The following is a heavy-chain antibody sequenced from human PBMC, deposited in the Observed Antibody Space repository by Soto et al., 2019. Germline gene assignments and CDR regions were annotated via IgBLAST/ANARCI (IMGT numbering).Heavy chain of an antibody. CDR3: ARKSIVSTTYYNYYFYMDV. CDR2: ISSSSTII. V-gene: IGHV3-48*01. D-gene: IGHD5-12*01. J-gene: IGHJ6*03. Sequence: GGSLRLSCAASGFTFSSYSMNWVRQAPGKGLEWVSSISSSSTIIYYADSVRGRFTISRNNAKNSLYLQMNSLRAEDTAVYYCARKSIVSTTYYNYYFYMDVWGKGTTVTVSS. CDR1: GFTFSSYS.